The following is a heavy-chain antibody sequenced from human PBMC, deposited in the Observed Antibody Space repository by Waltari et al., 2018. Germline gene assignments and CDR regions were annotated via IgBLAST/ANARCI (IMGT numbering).Heavy chain of an antibody. CDR3: ASRGVNCSSTSCYSDY. J-gene: IGHJ4*02. D-gene: IGHD2-2*01. CDR1: GGTFSSYA. V-gene: IGHV1-69*05. CDR2: IIPIFGTA. Sequence: QVQLVQSGAEVKKPGSSVKVSCKASGGTFSSYAISWVRQAPGQGLEWMGGIIPIFGTANYEQKFQGRVTITTDESTSTAYMELSSLRSEDTAVYYCASRGVNCSSTSCYSDYWGQGTLVTVSS.